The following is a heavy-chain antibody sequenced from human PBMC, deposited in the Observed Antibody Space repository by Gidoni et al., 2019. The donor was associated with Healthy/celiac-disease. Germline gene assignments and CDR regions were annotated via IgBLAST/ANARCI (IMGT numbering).Heavy chain of an antibody. Sequence: EVQLVESGGGLVQPGGSLRLSCAASGFTFSSYEMNWFRQAPGKGLEWVSYISSSGSTIYYADSVKGRITISRDNAKNSLYLQMNSLRAEDTAVYYCARGSILPPWELLWEYYYYGMDVWGQGTTVTVSS. CDR1: GFTFSSYE. CDR3: ARGSILPPWELLWEYYYYGMDV. D-gene: IGHD1-26*01. CDR2: ISSSGSTI. J-gene: IGHJ6*02. V-gene: IGHV3-48*03.